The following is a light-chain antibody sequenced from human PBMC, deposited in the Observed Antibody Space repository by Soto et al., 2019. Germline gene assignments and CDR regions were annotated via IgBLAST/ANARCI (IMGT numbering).Light chain of an antibody. J-gene: IGKJ1*01. V-gene: IGKV2-28*01. Sequence: DIVMTQSPLSLPVTPGEPASISCRSSQSLLQNNGYNYVHWYLQKPGQSPQLLIYLGSNRASGVPDRFSGSGSGTDFTLRISRVEAEDVGVYYCMQALQAPSTFGQGTKVDIK. CDR3: MQALQAPST. CDR2: LGS. CDR1: QSLLQNNGYNY.